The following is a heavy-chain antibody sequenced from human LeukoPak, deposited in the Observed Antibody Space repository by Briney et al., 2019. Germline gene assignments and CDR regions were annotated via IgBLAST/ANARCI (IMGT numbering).Heavy chain of an antibody. CDR3: ARANYYDSSGYFYDFDY. V-gene: IGHV4-30-4*01. CDR1: GGSISSGDYY. Sequence: SETLSLTCTVSGGSISSGDYYWSWIRQPPGKGLEWIGYIYYSGSTYYNPSLKSRVTISVDTSKNQFSLKLSSVTAADTAVYYCARANYYDSSGYFYDFDYWGQGTLVTVSS. CDR2: IYYSGST. J-gene: IGHJ4*02. D-gene: IGHD3-22*01.